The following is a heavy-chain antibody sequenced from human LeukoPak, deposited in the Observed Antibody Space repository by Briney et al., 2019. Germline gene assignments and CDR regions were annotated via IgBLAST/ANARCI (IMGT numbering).Heavy chain of an antibody. CDR1: GFIFSSYG. CDR3: ATMTTVTMDDAFDM. J-gene: IGHJ3*02. CDR2: IWYDGSKK. V-gene: IGHV3-33*01. Sequence: PGGSLRLSCAASGFIFSSYGMHWVRQAPGKGLEWVALIWYDGSKKDYVDSVKGRFTNSRDNSKNTLNLQMNRLRAEDTAVYYCATMTTVTMDDAFDMWGQGTMVTVSS. D-gene: IGHD4-17*01.